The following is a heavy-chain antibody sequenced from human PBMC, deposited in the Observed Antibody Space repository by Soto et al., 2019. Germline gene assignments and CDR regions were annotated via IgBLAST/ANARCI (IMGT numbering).Heavy chain of an antibody. Sequence: GGSLRLSCAASGFTFSSYDMHWVRQATGKGLEWVSAIGTAGDTYYPGSVKGRFTISRENAKNSLYLQMNSLRAGDTAVYYCARGYPFYYYMDVWGKGTTVTVPS. D-gene: IGHD6-13*01. CDR2: IGTAGDT. CDR1: GFTFSSYD. J-gene: IGHJ6*03. V-gene: IGHV3-13*01. CDR3: ARGYPFYYYMDV.